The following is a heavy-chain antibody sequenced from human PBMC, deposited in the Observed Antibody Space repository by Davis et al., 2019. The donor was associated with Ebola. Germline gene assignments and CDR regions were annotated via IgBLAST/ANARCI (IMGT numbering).Heavy chain of an antibody. D-gene: IGHD2-15*01. J-gene: IGHJ4*02. CDR3: AGRDCSGGSCAFDY. CDR2: IYYSGST. V-gene: IGHV4-59*05. Sequence: GSLRLSCTVSGGSISSYYWSWIRQPPGKGLEWIGSIYYSGSTYYNPSLKSRVTISVDTSKNQFSLKLSSVTAADTAVYYCAGRDCSGGSCAFDYWGQGTLVTVSS. CDR1: GGSISSYY.